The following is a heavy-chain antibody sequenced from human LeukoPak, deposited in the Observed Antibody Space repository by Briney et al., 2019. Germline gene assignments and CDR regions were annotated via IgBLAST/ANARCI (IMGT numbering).Heavy chain of an antibody. CDR3: ARGGDYDYVWGSYRRRSPPYYFDY. D-gene: IGHD3-16*02. V-gene: IGHV4-34*01. Sequence: PSETLSLTCTVYGGSFSGYYWSWIRQPPGKGLEWIGEINHSGSTNYNPSLKSRVTISVDTSKNQFSLKLSSVTAADTAVYYCARGGDYDYVWGSYRRRSPPYYFDYWGQGTLVTVSS. CDR2: INHSGST. CDR1: GGSFSGYY. J-gene: IGHJ4*02.